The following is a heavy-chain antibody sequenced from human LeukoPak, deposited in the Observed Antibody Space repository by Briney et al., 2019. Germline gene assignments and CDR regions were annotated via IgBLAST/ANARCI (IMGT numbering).Heavy chain of an antibody. Sequence: GGSLRLSCAASGLTFSSYALSWVRQAPGRGLDWVSSISVDSITYYLDSAKGRFTISRDNSKSTLYLQMHSLRAEDTALYYCAKCNLNNCREGFDIWGQGTMVTVSS. CDR1: GLTFSSYA. CDR3: AKCNLNNCREGFDI. J-gene: IGHJ3*02. V-gene: IGHV3-23*01. CDR2: ISVDSIT. D-gene: IGHD1-1*01.